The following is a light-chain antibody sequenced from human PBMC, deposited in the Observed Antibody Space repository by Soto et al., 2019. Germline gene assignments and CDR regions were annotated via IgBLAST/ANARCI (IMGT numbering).Light chain of an antibody. V-gene: IGKV3-20*01. CDR1: QSVDSKF. CDR3: QQYGSSLPYT. CDR2: GAS. J-gene: IGKJ2*01. Sequence: EIVLTQSPGTLSLSPGERATLSCRASQSVDSKFLAGYQQIPGQAPRVLIFGASNRASGIPDRFSGSGSGTVFTLTISRLEPDDFALYYCQQYGSSLPYTFGQGTKLEIK.